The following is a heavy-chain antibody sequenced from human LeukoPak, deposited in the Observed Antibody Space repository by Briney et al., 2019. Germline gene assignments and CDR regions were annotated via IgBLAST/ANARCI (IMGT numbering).Heavy chain of an antibody. CDR3: AKSLPTVVRGGRYFDY. J-gene: IGHJ4*02. CDR2: ISGSGGST. V-gene: IGHV3-23*01. Sequence: GGSLRLSCAASGFTFSSYAMSWVRQAPGKGLEWVSAISGSGGSTNYADSVKGRFTISRDNSKNTLYLQMNSLRAEDTAVYYCAKSLPTVVRGGRYFDYWGRGTLVTVSS. CDR1: GFTFSSYA. D-gene: IGHD4-23*01.